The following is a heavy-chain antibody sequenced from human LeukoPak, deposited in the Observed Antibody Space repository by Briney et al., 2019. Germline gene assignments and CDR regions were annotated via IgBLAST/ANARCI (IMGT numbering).Heavy chain of an antibody. CDR1: GYTFSSYG. CDR3: ARALYHTFDY. J-gene: IGHJ4*02. Sequence: ASVKVSCKASGYTFSSYGVSWVRQAPGQGLEWMGWISADNGNTNCVQKFQGRVTMTTDTSTSTAYMELRSLRSDDTAVYYCARALYHTFDYWGQGTLVTVSS. D-gene: IGHD2-2*01. CDR2: ISADNGNT. V-gene: IGHV1-18*01.